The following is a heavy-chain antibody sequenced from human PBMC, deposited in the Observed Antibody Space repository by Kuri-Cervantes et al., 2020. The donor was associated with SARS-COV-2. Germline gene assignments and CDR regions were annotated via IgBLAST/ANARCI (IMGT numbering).Heavy chain of an antibody. D-gene: IGHD2-21*01. Sequence: SETLSLTCTVSGGSISSGYYWGWIRQPPGKGLEWIGIIYHRGSSYYNPSLRSRVTVSVDTSKNQFSLKLSSVTAADTAVYYCARVGVVIAIPDYWGQGTLVTVSS. J-gene: IGHJ4*02. CDR2: IYHRGSS. V-gene: IGHV4-38-2*02. CDR1: GGSISSGYY. CDR3: ARVGVVIAIPDY.